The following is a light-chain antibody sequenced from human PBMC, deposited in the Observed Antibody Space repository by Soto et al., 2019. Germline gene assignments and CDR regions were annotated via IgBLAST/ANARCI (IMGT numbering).Light chain of an antibody. J-gene: IGLJ1*01. CDR3: GAWDSSLNVYL. CDR2: DNT. V-gene: IGLV1-51*01. Sequence: QAVLTQPASVSGSPGQKISISCSGSSSNIGNYYVSWYHQLPGTAPKLLIYDNTKRPSGIPDRFSGSKSGTSATLAITGLQTGDEGHYSCGAWDSSLNVYLFGGGTKVTV. CDR1: SSNIGNYY.